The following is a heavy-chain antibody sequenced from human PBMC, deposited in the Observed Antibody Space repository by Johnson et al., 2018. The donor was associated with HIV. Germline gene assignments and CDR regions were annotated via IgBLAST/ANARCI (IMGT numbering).Heavy chain of an antibody. CDR1: GFTFSSYW. CDR3: ARKGWASSMVNAFDI. J-gene: IGHJ3*02. V-gene: IGHV3-7*01. D-gene: IGHD4/OR15-4a*01. CDR2: IQQDGSEK. Sequence: VQLVESGGGVVQPGGSLRLSCAASGFTFSSYWMSWVRQAPGKGLEWVANIQQDGSEKYYVDSVKGRFTISRDNAKNSLYLQMNSLRAEDTAVYYCARKGWASSMVNAFDIWGQGTMVTVSS.